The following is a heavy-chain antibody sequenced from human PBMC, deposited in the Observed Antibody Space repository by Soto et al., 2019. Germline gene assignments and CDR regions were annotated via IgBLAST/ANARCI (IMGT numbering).Heavy chain of an antibody. CDR2: IYSSGDT. CDR1: GGSITNYY. J-gene: IGHJ6*02. Sequence: SETLSLTCAVSGGSITNYYWRWIRQPPGKGLEWLGYIYSSGDTNYNPSLKSRVTISVDRSKNHFSLRLTSVTAADTAVYYCARDYPYFTLTTTGGMDVWGQGTTVTVSS. CDR3: ARDYPYFTLTTTGGMDV. D-gene: IGHD4-17*01. V-gene: IGHV4-59*01.